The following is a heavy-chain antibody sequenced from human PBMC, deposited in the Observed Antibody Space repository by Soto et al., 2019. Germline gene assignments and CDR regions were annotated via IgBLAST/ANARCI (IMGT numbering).Heavy chain of an antibody. CDR2: IIPIFGTA. V-gene: IGHV1-69*12. CDR1: GGTFSSYA. D-gene: IGHD6-6*01. J-gene: IGHJ4*02. Sequence: QVQLVQSGAEVKKPGSSVKVSCKASGGTFSSYAISWVRQAPGQGLEWMGGIIPIFGTANYAQKFQGRVTITADESTSTAYMELSSLRSEDTAVYYCASAPARREGAARAYWGQGTLVTVSS. CDR3: ASAPARREGAARAY.